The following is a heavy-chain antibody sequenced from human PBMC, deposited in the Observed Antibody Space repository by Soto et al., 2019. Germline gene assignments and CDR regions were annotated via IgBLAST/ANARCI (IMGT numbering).Heavy chain of an antibody. CDR2: ISGFYGNT. D-gene: IGHD3-16*01. CDR3: VSIGVSSGHESTGFDS. V-gene: IGHV1-18*01. CDR1: GYTFNFYG. J-gene: IGHJ4*02. Sequence: QVQLVQSGAEVKKPGASVKVSCKASGYTFNFYGITWVRQAPGQGQEWMGWISGFYGNTNYAADLQGRVTMTTATSTSTAYMELRGLRSDDTAVYYCVSIGVSSGHESTGFDSWGQGTLVTVSS.